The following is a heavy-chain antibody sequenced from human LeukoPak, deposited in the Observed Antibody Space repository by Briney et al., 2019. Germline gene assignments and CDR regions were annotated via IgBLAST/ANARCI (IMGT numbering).Heavy chain of an antibody. CDR1: GFTFSSYE. V-gene: IGHV3-48*03. CDR3: ARDPTIMVRGVITYYYGMDV. D-gene: IGHD3-10*01. J-gene: IGHJ6*02. CDR2: ISSSGSTI. Sequence: PGGSLRLSCAASGFTFSSYEMNWVRQAPGKGLEWVSYISSSGSTIYYADSVKGRFTISRDNAKNSLYLQMNSLRAEDTAVYYCARDPTIMVRGVITYYYGMDVWGQATTVTVSS.